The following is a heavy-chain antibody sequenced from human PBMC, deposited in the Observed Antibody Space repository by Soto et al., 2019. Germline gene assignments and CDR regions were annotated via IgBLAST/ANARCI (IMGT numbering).Heavy chain of an antibody. J-gene: IGHJ3*02. CDR1: GYSISTGFN. V-gene: IGHV4-38-2*01. CDR2: IYHSGST. CDR3: ARGGSSDSQVALDS. D-gene: IGHD6-19*01. Sequence: SETLSLTCAVSGYSISTGFNWGWIRQPPGKGLEWIGSIYHSGSTYYNLSLKSRVTISADTSKNQISLKLISVTAADTAVYYCARGGSSDSQVALDSWCQGPMVTVTS.